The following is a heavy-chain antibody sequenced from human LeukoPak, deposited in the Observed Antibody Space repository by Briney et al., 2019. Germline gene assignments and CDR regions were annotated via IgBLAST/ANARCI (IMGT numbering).Heavy chain of an antibody. J-gene: IGHJ6*03. CDR1: GGSFSGYY. D-gene: IGHD2-21*01. Sequence: SETLSLTCAVYGGSFSGYYWSWIRQPPGKGLEWIGEINHSGSTNYNPSLKSRVTISVDTSKNQFSLKLSSVTAADTAVYYCARKRSDWRGIRYYYYYMDVWGKGTTVTISS. CDR2: INHSGST. V-gene: IGHV4-34*01. CDR3: ARKRSDWRGIRYYYYYMDV.